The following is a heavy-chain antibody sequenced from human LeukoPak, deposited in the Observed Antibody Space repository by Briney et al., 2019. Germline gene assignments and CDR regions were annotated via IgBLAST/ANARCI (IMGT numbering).Heavy chain of an antibody. CDR2: IKQDGSEK. CDR3: ARLFLYAVTGTGRIDWYIDL. D-gene: IGHD6-19*01. CDR1: GFTFSSYW. V-gene: IGHV3-7*03. J-gene: IGHJ2*01. Sequence: GGSLRLFCAASGFTFSSYWMSWVRQAPGKGLEWVANIKQDGSEKYYVDSVKGRFTISRDNAKNSVYLQMNSMRAEDTAVYYCARLFLYAVTGTGRIDWYIDLWGRGPLVPVSS.